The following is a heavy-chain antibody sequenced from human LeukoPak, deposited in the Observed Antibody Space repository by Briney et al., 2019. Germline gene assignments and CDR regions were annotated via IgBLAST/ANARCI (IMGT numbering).Heavy chain of an antibody. V-gene: IGHV4-61*08. CDR1: GGSISSGDYY. CDR3: ARGVNVRAVAGTGGFDY. Sequence: SQTLSLTCTVSGGSISSGDYYWSWIRQPPGKGLEWIGYIYYSGSTNYNPSLKSRVTISVDTSKNQFSLKLSSVTAADTAVYYCARGVNVRAVAGTGGFDYWGQGTLVTVSS. D-gene: IGHD6-19*01. CDR2: IYYSGST. J-gene: IGHJ4*02.